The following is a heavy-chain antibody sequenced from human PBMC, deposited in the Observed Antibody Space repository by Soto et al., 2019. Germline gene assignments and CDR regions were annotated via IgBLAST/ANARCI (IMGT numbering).Heavy chain of an antibody. CDR2: IITSLGEA. J-gene: IGHJ4*02. V-gene: IGHV1-69*08. CDR3: AREGGSYYIDY. D-gene: IGHD3-16*01. CDR1: GGTSNSYS. Sequence: QVQLVHSGAEVKKHGSSVKVSCKASGGTSNSYSVTWVRQAPGQGLEWMGRIITSLGEATYAQKFQGRVTITADISTKTSYMELTSLRFEDAAVYFCAREGGSYYIDYWGQGTLVTVSP.